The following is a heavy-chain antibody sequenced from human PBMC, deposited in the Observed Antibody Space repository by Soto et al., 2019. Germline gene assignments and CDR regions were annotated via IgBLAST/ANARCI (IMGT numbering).Heavy chain of an antibody. CDR2: IYYSGST. V-gene: IGHV4-31*03. CDR1: GGSISSGGYY. CDR3: ARSNYYDSSGYFYFDY. J-gene: IGHJ4*02. D-gene: IGHD3-22*01. Sequence: SETLSLTCTVSGGSISSGGYYWSWIRQHPGKGLEWIGYIYYSGSTYYNPSLKSRVTISVDTSKNQFSLKLSSVTAADTAVYYCARSNYYDSSGYFYFDYWGQGTLVTVSS.